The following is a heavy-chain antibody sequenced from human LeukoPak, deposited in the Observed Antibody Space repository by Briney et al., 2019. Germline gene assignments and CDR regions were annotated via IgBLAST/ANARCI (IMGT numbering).Heavy chain of an antibody. CDR3: ARSGYSSGYVEYFDF. Sequence: ASVKFSCKTSGYNFIYYGIHWVRQATGQRIDWIGWINADNGNTNYSQDFQGRVTITRSTYASTAYMALSRLSSEDMASYYCARSGYSSGYVEYFDFWGQGTVVTVSS. J-gene: IGHJ4*02. V-gene: IGHV1-3*03. CDR2: INADNGNT. D-gene: IGHD5-18*01. CDR1: GYNFIYYG.